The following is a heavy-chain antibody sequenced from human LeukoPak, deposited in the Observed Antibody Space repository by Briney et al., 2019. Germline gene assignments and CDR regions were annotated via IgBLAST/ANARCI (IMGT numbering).Heavy chain of an antibody. CDR3: ARDSGIFGRPFDY. CDR1: GFTFSSYE. D-gene: IGHD3-3*02. CDR2: ISSSGGTK. Sequence: GGSLRLSCAASGFTFSSYEMNWVRQAPGKGLEWVSYISSSGGTKYYADSVKGRFTISRDNAKNSLYLQMNSLRAEDTAVYYCARDSGIFGRPFDYWGQGTLVTVSS. V-gene: IGHV3-48*03. J-gene: IGHJ4*02.